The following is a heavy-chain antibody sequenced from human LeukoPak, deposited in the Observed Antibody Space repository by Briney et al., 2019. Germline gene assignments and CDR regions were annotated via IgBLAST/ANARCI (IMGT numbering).Heavy chain of an antibody. V-gene: IGHV3-48*01. CDR3: ARGEYYQDGISNNRLDN. CDR2: ISAGSRGI. J-gene: IGHJ4*02. D-gene: IGHD2/OR15-2a*01. CDR1: GFTFSSYS. Sequence: GGSLRLSCAASGFTFSSYSMTWVRQAPGKGLEWIPHISAGSRGIYYADSVKGRFTISRDNAKNSLFLQMSSLRPEDTAVYYCARGEYYQDGISNNRLDNWGQGALVTVSS.